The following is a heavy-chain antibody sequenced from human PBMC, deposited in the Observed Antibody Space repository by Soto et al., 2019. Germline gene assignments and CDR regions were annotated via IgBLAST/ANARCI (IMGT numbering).Heavy chain of an antibody. J-gene: IGHJ5*02. CDR1: GFTFSDYY. D-gene: IGHD5-18*01. CDR3: ARDPGQLWPRGWFDP. CDR2: ISSSGSTI. Sequence: GGSLRLSCAASGFTFSDYYMSWIRQAPGKGLEWVSYISSSGSTIYYADSVKGRFTISRDNAKNSLYLQMNSQRAEDTAVYYCARDPGQLWPRGWFDPWGPGTLVTVSS. V-gene: IGHV3-11*01.